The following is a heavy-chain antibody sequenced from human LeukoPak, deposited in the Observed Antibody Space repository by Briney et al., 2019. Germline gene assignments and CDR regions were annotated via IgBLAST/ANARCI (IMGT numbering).Heavy chain of an antibody. CDR3: ARGDGYSWGWYYYMDV. J-gene: IGHJ6*03. CDR1: GYTFTSYY. CDR2: INPSGGST. V-gene: IGHV1-46*01. D-gene: IGHD1-26*01. Sequence: ASVKVSCKASGYTFTSYYMHWVRQAPGQGLEWMGIINPSGGSTSYAQKFQGRVSITRNTSISTAYMELSNLRSEDTAVYYCARGDGYSWGWYYYMDVWGKGTTVTVSS.